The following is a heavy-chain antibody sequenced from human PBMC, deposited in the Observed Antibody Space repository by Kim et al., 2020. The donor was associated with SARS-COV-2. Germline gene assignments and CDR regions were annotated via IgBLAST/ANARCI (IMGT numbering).Heavy chain of an antibody. Sequence: SGPTLVKPTQTLTLTCTFSGFSISTSGVGVGWIRQPPGKALEWLALIYWDDDKRYSPSLKSRLTITKDTSRNQVVLTLTNVDPVDTATYYCAHDRGGYFDYWGQGTLFTVSS. CDR3: AHDRGGYFDY. D-gene: IGHD3-10*01. CDR1: GFSISTSGVG. J-gene: IGHJ4*02. V-gene: IGHV2-5*02. CDR2: IYWDDDK.